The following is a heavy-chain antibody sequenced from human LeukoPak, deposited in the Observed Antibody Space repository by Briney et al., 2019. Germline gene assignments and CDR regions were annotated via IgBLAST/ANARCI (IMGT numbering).Heavy chain of an antibody. CDR1: GFTFSSYW. D-gene: IGHD3-10*01. CDR2: IKRGGNEK. CDR3: AKEGAYPIITYDS. J-gene: IGHJ5*01. Sequence: GGSPRLSCAASGFTFSSYWMNWVRQAPGKGLEWVANIKRGGNEKNYVDSVRGRFSISRDNAKNSLYLQMDSLRAEDTAVYYCAKEGAYPIITYDSWGQGALVTVSS. V-gene: IGHV3-7*01.